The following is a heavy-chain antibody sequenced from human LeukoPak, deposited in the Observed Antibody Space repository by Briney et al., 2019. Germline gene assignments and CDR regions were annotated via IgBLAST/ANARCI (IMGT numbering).Heavy chain of an antibody. D-gene: IGHD6-6*01. CDR2: VYYTGST. Sequence: SETLSLTCSVSGGSVSNYYWSWIRQPPGKGLEWIGYVYYTGSTNFNPSLKSRVTMFEDKSKNQFSLRLYSVTVADTAVYYCARHFAYSSSSYFDYWGQGSLVTVSS. CDR3: ARHFAYSSSSYFDY. J-gene: IGHJ4*02. V-gene: IGHV4-59*08. CDR1: GGSVSNYY.